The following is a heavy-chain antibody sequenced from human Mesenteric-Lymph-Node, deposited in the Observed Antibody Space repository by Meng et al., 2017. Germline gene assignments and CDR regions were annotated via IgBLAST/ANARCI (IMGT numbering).Heavy chain of an antibody. CDR2: INHSGST. D-gene: IGHD3-3*01. V-gene: IGHV4-34*01. Sequence: SETLSLTCAVYGGSFSGYYWSWIRQPPGKGLEWIGEINHSGSTNYNPSLKSRVTISVDTSKNQFSLKLSSVTAADTAVYYCARDPQRITIFGVVILGAFDIWGQGTMVTVSS. CDR1: GGSFSGYY. J-gene: IGHJ3*02. CDR3: ARDPQRITIFGVVILGAFDI.